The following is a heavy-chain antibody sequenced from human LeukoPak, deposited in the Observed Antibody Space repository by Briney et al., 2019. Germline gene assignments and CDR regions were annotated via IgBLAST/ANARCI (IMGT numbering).Heavy chain of an antibody. CDR3: ARDVYCSGGSCYWSYGAFDI. V-gene: IGHV1-69*13. Sequence: GASVKVSCKASGGTFSSYAISWVRQAPGQGLEWMGGIIPIFGTANYAQKFQGRVTITADESTSTAYMELSSLRSEDTAVYYCARDVYCSGGSCYWSYGAFDIWGQGTMVTVSS. CDR2: IIPIFGTA. CDR1: GGTFSSYA. D-gene: IGHD2-15*01. J-gene: IGHJ3*02.